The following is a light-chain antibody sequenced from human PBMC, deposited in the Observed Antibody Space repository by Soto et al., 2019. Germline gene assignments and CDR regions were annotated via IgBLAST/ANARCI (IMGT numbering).Light chain of an antibody. CDR3: QKYNSAPWT. J-gene: IGKJ1*01. V-gene: IGKV1-39*01. Sequence: DVQMTHSHSSLSASVGDRVTITCRASQSVSIYLNWYQQKPGKAPNLLISAASSLHSGVPSRFSGSGSGTDFTLTISSLQPEDVGSYYCQKYNSAPWTFGQGTKVDIK. CDR2: AAS. CDR1: QSVSIY.